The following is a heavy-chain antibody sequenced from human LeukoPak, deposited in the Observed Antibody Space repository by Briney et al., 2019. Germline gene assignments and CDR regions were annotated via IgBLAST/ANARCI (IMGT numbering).Heavy chain of an antibody. Sequence: GASVKVSCKSSGYTFTNYYIHWVRQAPGHGLEWMGRIHPDTGVTTYAQKFQGRVTMTRDTYITTVYMEMNSRRSDDSAMYFCTREVGRTVPPGWKYWGQDNLLTVSS. CDR1: GYTFTNYY. D-gene: IGHD1-1*01. V-gene: IGHV1-2*06. J-gene: IGHJ1*01. CDR2: IHPDTGVT. CDR3: TREVGRTVPPGWKY.